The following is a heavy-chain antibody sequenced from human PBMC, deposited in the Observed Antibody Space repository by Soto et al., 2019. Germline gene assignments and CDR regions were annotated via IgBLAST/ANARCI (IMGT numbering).Heavy chain of an antibody. CDR3: TLKGGLDRYYYYYMDV. CDR1: GFTFSGSA. CDR2: IRSKANSYAT. J-gene: IGHJ6*03. D-gene: IGHD3-16*01. Sequence: GGSLRLSCAASGFTFSGSAMHWVRQASGKGLEWVGRIRSKANSYATAYAASVKGRFTISRDDSKNTAYLQMNSLKTEDTAVYYCTLKGGLDRYYYYYMDVWGKGTTVTVSS. V-gene: IGHV3-73*01.